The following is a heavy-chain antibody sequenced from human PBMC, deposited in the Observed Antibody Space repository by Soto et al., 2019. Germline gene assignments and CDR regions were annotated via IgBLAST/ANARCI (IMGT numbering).Heavy chain of an antibody. CDR2: IYYSGST. CDR3: AGMVRGVIITWYDAFDI. V-gene: IGHV4-59*01. CDR1: RGSISSYY. Sequence: SETRSRACAVSRGSISSYYWSWIRQPPGKGLEWIGYIYYSGSTNYNPSLKSRVTISVDTSKNQFSLKLSSVTAADTAVYYCAGMVRGVIITWYDAFDIWAQGTMVTVSS. J-gene: IGHJ3*02. D-gene: IGHD3-10*01.